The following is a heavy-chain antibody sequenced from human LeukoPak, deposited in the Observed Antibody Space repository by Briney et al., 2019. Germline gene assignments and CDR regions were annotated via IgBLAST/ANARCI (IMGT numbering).Heavy chain of an antibody. CDR2: ISSSGSTI. CDR3: ARARGSYDLDY. CDR1: GFTFSSYE. J-gene: IGHJ4*02. Sequence: GGSLRLSCAASGFTFSSYEMNWVRQAPGKGLEWVSYISSSGSTIYYADSVKGRFTISRDNAKNSLYLQMNSLRAEDTAVYYCARARGSYDLDYWGQGILVTVSS. V-gene: IGHV3-48*03. D-gene: IGHD3-16*01.